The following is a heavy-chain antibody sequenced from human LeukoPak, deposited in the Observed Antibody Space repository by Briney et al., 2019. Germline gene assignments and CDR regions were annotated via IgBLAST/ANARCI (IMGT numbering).Heavy chain of an antibody. Sequence: ASVKVSCKASGYTLTSYYMHWVRQAPGQGLEWMGIINPSGGSTNYAQKFQGRVTITADESTSTAYMELSSLRSEDTAVYYCAREVGLVGAIDPNNWFDPWGQGTLVTVSS. CDR3: AREVGLVGAIDPNNWFDP. V-gene: IGHV1-46*01. J-gene: IGHJ5*02. D-gene: IGHD1-26*01. CDR1: GYTLTSYY. CDR2: INPSGGST.